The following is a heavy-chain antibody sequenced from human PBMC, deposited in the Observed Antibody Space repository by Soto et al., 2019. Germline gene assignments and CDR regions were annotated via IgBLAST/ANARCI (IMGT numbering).Heavy chain of an antibody. CDR3: AKARGGPRNYGMDV. V-gene: IGHV3-30*18. CDR2: ISYDGSKK. CDR1: GFTFSSYG. Sequence: GGSLRLSCAASGFTFSSYGMHWVRQAPGKGLEWVAVISYDGSKKYYADSVKGRFTISRDNSKNTLYLQMNSLRAEDTAVYYCAKARGGPRNYGMDVWGQGTTVTVSS. D-gene: IGHD2-15*01. J-gene: IGHJ6*02.